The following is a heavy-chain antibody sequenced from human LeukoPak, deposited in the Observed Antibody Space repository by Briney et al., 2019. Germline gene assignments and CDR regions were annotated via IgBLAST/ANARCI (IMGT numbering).Heavy chain of an antibody. CDR1: GYTFTTYG. CDR3: ARAEQWLPRGVDY. D-gene: IGHD6-19*01. CDR2: ISTYNGNT. Sequence: GASVKVSCKASGYTFTTYGISWVRQAPGQGLEWMGWISTYNGNTNYAQKLQGRLTMTTDTSTSTAYMELRSLRPDDTAVYYCARAEQWLPRGVDYWGQGTLVTVSS. J-gene: IGHJ4*02. V-gene: IGHV1-18*04.